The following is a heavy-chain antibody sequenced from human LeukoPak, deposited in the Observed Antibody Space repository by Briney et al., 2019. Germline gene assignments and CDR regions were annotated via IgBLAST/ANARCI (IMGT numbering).Heavy chain of an antibody. CDR3: ARGIVVVPAAIRAYYYYYYYMDV. CDR2: IHYSGAT. J-gene: IGHJ6*03. V-gene: IGHV4-59*12. CDR1: GGSISYDY. Sequence: SETLSLTCTVSGGSISYDYWSWIRQSPGKRLEWIGYIHYSGATNYSPSLKSRVTISVDTSKNQFSLKLSSVTAADTAAYYCARGIVVVPAAIRAYYYYYYYMDVWGKGTTVTVSS. D-gene: IGHD2-2*02.